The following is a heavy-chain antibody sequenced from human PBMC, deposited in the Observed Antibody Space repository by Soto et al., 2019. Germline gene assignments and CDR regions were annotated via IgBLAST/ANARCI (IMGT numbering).Heavy chain of an antibody. Sequence: GGSLRLSCAASGFTCSSYWMSWVRQAPGKGLEWVANIKQDGSEKYYVDSVKGRFTISRDNAKNSLYLQMNSLRAEDTAVYYCARIIAAPIPPSGMDVWGQGTTVTVSS. D-gene: IGHD6-13*01. CDR3: ARIIAAPIPPSGMDV. J-gene: IGHJ6*02. CDR2: IKQDGSEK. V-gene: IGHV3-7*05. CDR1: GFTCSSYW.